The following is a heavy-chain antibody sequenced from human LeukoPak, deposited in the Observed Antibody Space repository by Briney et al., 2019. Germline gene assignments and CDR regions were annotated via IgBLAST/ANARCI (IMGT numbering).Heavy chain of an antibody. D-gene: IGHD2-2*01. V-gene: IGHV1-8*03. CDR3: ARGIVVVPAARYYMDV. J-gene: IGHJ6*03. CDR2: MNPNSGNT. CDR1: GYTFTSYD. Sequence: ASVKVSCKASGYTFTSYDIYWVRQATGQGLEWIGWMNPNSGNTGYAQKFQGRVTITRNTSISTAYMELSSLRSEDTAVYYCARGIVVVPAARYYMDVWGKGTTVTVSS.